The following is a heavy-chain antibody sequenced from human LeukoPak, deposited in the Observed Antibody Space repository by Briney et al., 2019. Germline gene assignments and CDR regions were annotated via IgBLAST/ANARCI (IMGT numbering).Heavy chain of an antibody. CDR2: YDGSNK. Sequence: YDGSNKYYADSVKGRFTISRDNSKNTLYLQMNSLRAEDTAVYYCARDRQLSLRAYGMDVWGQGATVTVSS. CDR3: ARDRQLSLRAYGMDV. D-gene: IGHD6-13*01. J-gene: IGHJ6*02. V-gene: IGHV3-30-3*01.